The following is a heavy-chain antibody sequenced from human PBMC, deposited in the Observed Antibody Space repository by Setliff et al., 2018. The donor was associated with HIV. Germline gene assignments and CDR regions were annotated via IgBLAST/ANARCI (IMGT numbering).Heavy chain of an antibody. Sequence: PGGSLRLSCVASGFTFSTFGMNWVRQAPGKGLEWVSSISSSGSYIYDADSLKGRFTISRDNAKNSLYLQMNSLRVEDTAVYYCSRDRVPYCSGDNCYDSDYWGQGTLVTVSS. CDR2: ISSSGSYI. D-gene: IGHD2-15*01. V-gene: IGHV3-21*01. CDR3: SRDRVPYCSGDNCYDSDY. CDR1: GFTFSTFG. J-gene: IGHJ4*02.